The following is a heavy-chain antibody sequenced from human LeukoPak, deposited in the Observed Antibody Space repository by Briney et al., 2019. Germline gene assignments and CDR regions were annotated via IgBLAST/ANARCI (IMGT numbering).Heavy chain of an antibody. D-gene: IGHD1-26*01. CDR1: GFTISSYW. CDR2: IKQDGSER. CDR3: ASGTIVGARGADN. J-gene: IGHJ4*02. V-gene: IGHV3-7*01. Sequence: PGGSLRLSCAASGFTISSYWMSWVRQAPGKVLEWVASIKQDGSERYYVDSVKGRFTISRDNANNLLYLQMNSLRAEDTAVYYCASGTIVGARGADNWGQGTLVTVSS.